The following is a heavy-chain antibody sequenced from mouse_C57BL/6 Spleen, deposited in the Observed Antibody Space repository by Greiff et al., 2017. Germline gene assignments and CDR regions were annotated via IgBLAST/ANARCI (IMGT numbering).Heavy chain of an antibody. CDR1: GFTFSDYG. V-gene: IGHV5-17*01. J-gene: IGHJ2*01. D-gene: IGHD1-1*01. CDR3: ARDYGSSLFDY. Sequence: DVKLVESGGGLVKPGGSLKLSCAASGFTFSDYGMHWVRQAPEKGLEWVAYISSGSSTIYYADTVKGRFTISRENAKNTLCLIMTSLRSEDAAMEYCARDYGSSLFDYWGQGTTLTVSS. CDR2: ISSGSSTI.